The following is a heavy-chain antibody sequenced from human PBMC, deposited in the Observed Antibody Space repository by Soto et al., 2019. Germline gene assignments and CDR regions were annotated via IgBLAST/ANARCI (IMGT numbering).Heavy chain of an antibody. Sequence: PSETLSLTCTVSGGSISSSSYYWGWIRQPPGKGLEWIGSIYYSGNTYYNPSLKSRVTISVDTSKNQFSLKLSSVTAADTAVYYCARPMAYCSSTSCYGGGNWFDPWGQGTLVTVSS. V-gene: IGHV4-39*01. CDR3: ARPMAYCSSTSCYGGGNWFDP. J-gene: IGHJ5*02. CDR1: GGSISSSSYY. D-gene: IGHD2-2*01. CDR2: IYYSGNT.